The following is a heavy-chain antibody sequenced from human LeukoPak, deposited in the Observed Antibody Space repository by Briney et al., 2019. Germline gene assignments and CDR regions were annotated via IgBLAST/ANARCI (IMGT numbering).Heavy chain of an antibody. V-gene: IGHV4-4*07. CDR1: GGSISSYK. J-gene: IGHJ4*02. CDR2: IYSSGST. CDR3: ARSRRFDYFDS. D-gene: IGHD3-10*01. Sequence: SETLSLTCTVSGGSISSYKWSWIRQPAGKGLEWIGRIYSSGSTNYNPSLKSRVAMSVDTSKNQFSLQLSSVTAADTAVYYCARSRRFDYFDSWGQGAVVTVSS.